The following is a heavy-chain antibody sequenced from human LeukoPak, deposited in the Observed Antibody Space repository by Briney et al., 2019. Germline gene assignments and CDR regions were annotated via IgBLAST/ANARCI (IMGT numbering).Heavy chain of an antibody. CDR3: ARAALGVWFGEPLGGPTEY. J-gene: IGHJ4*02. D-gene: IGHD3-10*01. CDR2: INPNSGGT. Sequence: ASVTVSCTASVYTFTVYYIHWVRQAPRQGLEWMGWINPNSGGTYYAQSFQGRVTMTRDTSISTAYMELSRLRSDDTAVYYCARAALGVWFGEPLGGPTEYWGQGTLVTVSS. CDR1: VYTFTVYY. V-gene: IGHV1-2*02.